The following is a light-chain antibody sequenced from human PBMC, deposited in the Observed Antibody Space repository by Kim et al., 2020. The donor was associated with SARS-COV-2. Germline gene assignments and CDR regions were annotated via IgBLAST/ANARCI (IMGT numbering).Light chain of an antibody. CDR1: QSVGTY. CDR2: DAS. CDR3: QQRSNWPIT. Sequence: EIVLTQSPATLSLSPGERATLSCRASQSVGTYLGWYQQKAGQAPRLLIYDASNRATGIPARFSGSGSGTDFTLTISSLEPEDFAVYYCQQRSNWPITCGQGTRLEIK. J-gene: IGKJ5*01. V-gene: IGKV3-11*01.